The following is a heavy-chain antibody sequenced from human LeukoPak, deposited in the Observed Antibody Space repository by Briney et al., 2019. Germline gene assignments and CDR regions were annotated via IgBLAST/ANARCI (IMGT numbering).Heavy chain of an antibody. CDR1: GFTFNSYA. J-gene: IGHJ4*02. V-gene: IGHV3-23*01. Sequence: GGSLRLSCAASGFTFNSYAMSWVRQAPEKGLEWVSGISGSGGYTYYADSVKGRFTISRDNAKNSLYLQMNSLRAEDTAVYYCARDKEVGATRLDYWGQGTLVTVSS. CDR2: ISGSGGYT. CDR3: ARDKEVGATRLDY. D-gene: IGHD1-26*01.